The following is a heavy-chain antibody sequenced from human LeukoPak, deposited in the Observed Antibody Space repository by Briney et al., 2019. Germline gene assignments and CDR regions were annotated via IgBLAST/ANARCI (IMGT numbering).Heavy chain of an antibody. D-gene: IGHD3-10*01. J-gene: IGHJ5*01. CDR3: ARDMVREPYNWFES. V-gene: IGHV4-4*07. CDR1: VGSVSSHY. CDR2: ISAGGST. Sequence: PWETQSLTCTVSVGSVSSHYWSWIRQPAGKGLVWIGLISAGGSTNYNPSLKSRVTMSVDTSKNQFSLKLSSVTAADTAVYYCARDMVREPYNWFESWGQGTLVTVAS.